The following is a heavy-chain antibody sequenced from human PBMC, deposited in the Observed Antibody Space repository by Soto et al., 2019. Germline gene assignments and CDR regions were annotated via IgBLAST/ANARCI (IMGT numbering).Heavy chain of an antibody. CDR1: GFTFSSYA. CDR2: ISYDGSNK. Sequence: GSLRLSCAASGFTFSSYAMHWVRQAPGKGLEWVAVISYDGSNKYYADSVKGRFTISRDNSKNTLYLQMNSLRAEDTAVYYCARGPPLDYWGQGTLVTVSS. J-gene: IGHJ4*02. CDR3: ARGPPLDY. V-gene: IGHV3-30-3*01.